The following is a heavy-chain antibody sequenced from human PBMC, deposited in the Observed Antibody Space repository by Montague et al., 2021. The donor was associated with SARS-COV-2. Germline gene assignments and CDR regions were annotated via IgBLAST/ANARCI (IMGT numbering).Heavy chain of an antibody. CDR2: IYYTGRT. Sequence: TRSLTCSVSGGSISSGGCYWSWIRHHPGKGLEWIGYIYYTGRTYYNPYLKSRVSMSVDTSNNQFSLSLSSLTAADTAVFYCARVKVVATNLIHFDYWGQGTLVTVSS. V-gene: IGHV4-31*03. J-gene: IGHJ4*02. CDR1: GGSISSGGCY. D-gene: IGHD2-15*01. CDR3: ARVKVVATNLIHFDY.